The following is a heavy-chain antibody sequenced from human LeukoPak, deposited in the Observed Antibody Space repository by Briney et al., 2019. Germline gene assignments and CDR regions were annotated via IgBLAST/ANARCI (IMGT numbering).Heavy chain of an antibody. CDR3: VKVAYSSSWNDYFDY. CDR1: GFTFSRYA. D-gene: IGHD6-13*01. Sequence: PGGSLRLSCSASGFTFSRYAMHWVRQAPGKGLEYVSGITSNGGSTYDEDSVMGRFTISRDNSKNTLYLQMSSLRADDTAVYYCVKVAYSSSWNDYFDYWGQGTLVTVSS. CDR2: ITSNGGST. V-gene: IGHV3-64D*09. J-gene: IGHJ4*02.